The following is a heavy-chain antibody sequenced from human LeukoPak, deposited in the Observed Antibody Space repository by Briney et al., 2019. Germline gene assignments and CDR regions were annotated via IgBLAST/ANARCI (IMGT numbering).Heavy chain of an antibody. V-gene: IGHV4-31*03. Sequence: TLSLTCTVSGGSISSGGYYWSWIRQHPGKGLEWIGYIYYSGSTYYNPSLKSRVTISVDTSKNQFSLKPSSVTAADTAVYYCARRSYDSSGYYLDYWGQGTLVTVSS. CDR1: GGSISSGGYY. CDR3: ARRSYDSSGYYLDY. D-gene: IGHD3-22*01. CDR2: IYYSGST. J-gene: IGHJ4*02.